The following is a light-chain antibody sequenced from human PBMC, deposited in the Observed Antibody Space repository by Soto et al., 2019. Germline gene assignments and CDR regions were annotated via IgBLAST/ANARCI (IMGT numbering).Light chain of an antibody. CDR2: AAS. CDR1: QSISFY. J-gene: IGKJ5*01. V-gene: IGKV1-39*01. CDR3: QQSYSTPIT. Sequence: DIQMTQSPSSLSASVGDRVTLTCRASQSISFYLNWYQQKPGKAPKVLIYAASNLQSGVSRRFSGGGSGTDFTLTINSLQPEDFATYYCQQSYSTPITFGQGTRLEI.